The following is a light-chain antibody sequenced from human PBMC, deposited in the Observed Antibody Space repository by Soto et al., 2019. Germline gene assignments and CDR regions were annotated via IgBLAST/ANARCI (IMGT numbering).Light chain of an antibody. V-gene: IGKV3-20*01. CDR1: QSVSSSY. Sequence: DIVLTQSPGTLSLSPGERATLSCRASQSVSSSYLAWYQQKPGQAPRLLIYGASSRATGLPDRFSGSGSGTDFTLTISRLEPEDFAVYYYQHYGSTTGGTFGQGTKVDIK. CDR2: GAS. J-gene: IGKJ1*01. CDR3: QHYGSTTGGT.